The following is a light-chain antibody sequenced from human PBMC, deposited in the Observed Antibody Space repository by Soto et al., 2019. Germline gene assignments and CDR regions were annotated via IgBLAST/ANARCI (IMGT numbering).Light chain of an antibody. CDR3: TSYTITSPYV. CDR1: SSDIGRYKF. CDR2: EAT. Sequence: QAVVTQPASMSGSLGQSITISCTGTSSDIGRYKFVSWYQHHPGKAPKLIIYEATKRPSGVPYRFSGSKSGNTASLTISGLQAEDEADYYCTSYTITSPYVFGSGTKLTVL. J-gene: IGLJ1*01. V-gene: IGLV2-14*01.